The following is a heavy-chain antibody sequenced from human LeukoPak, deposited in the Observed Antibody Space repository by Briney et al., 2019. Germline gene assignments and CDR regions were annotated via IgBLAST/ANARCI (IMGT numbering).Heavy chain of an antibody. V-gene: IGHV4-59*01. CDR2: IYYSGST. Sequence: SETLSLTCTVSGGSISSYYWSWIRQPPGKGREWIGYIYYSGSTNYNPSLKSRVTISVDTSKNQFSLKLSSVTAADTAVYYCARDSPDVQSGSQYYFDYWGQGTLVTVSS. CDR3: ARDSPDVQSGSQYYFDY. D-gene: IGHD1-26*01. J-gene: IGHJ4*02. CDR1: GGSISSYY.